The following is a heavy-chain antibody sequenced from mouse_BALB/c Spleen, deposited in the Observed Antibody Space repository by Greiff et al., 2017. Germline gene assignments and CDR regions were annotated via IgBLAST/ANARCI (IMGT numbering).Heavy chain of an antibody. CDR1: GFTFSDYY. V-gene: IGHV5-4*02. CDR2: ISDGGSYT. CDR3: ARSHFDY. J-gene: IGHJ2*01. Sequence: EVQLVESGGGLVKPGGSLKLSCAASGFTFSDYYMYWVRQTPEKRLEWVATISDGGSYTYYPDSVKGRFTISRDNAKNNLYLQMSSLKSEDTAMYYCARSHFDYWGQGTTLTVSS.